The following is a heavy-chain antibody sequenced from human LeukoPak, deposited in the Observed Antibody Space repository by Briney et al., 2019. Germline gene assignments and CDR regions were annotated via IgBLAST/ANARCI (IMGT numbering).Heavy chain of an antibody. D-gene: IGHD2-15*01. CDR3: ARAGMVAATTTSYYYYGMDV. J-gene: IGHJ6*02. CDR2: IIPILGIA. CDR1: GGTFSSYA. V-gene: IGHV1-69*04. Sequence: GASVKVSCKASGGTFSSYAISWVRQAPGQGLEWRGRIIPILGIANYAQKFQGRVTITADKSMSTAYMELSSLRSEDTAVYYCARAGMVAATTTSYYYYGMDVWGQGTTVTVSS.